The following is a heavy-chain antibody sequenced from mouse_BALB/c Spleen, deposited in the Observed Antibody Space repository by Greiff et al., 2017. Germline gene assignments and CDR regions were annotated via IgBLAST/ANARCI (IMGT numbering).Heavy chain of an antibody. D-gene: IGHD2-10*02. CDR1: GFTFSSYA. V-gene: IGHV5-9-3*01. J-gene: IGHJ4*01. CDR2: ISSGGSYT. CDR3: ARHKEYGNYDAMDY. Sequence: EVQLVESGGGLVKPGGSLKLSCAASGFTFSSYAMSWVRQTPEKRLEWVATISSGGSYTYYPDSVKGRFTISRDNAKNTLYLQMSSLRSEDTAMYYCARHKEYGNYDAMDYWGQGTSVTVSS.